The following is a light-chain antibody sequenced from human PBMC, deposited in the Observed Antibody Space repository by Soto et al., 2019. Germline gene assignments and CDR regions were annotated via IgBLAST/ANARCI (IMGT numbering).Light chain of an antibody. Sequence: QTVVTQPPSVSGAPGQRVSISCTGTSSNIGAGFDVHWYQQVPGTAPKLLIHTNNQRPSGVPDRFSGSKSGTSASLAISGLRSEDEADYYCATWDDSLSAFYVFGTGTKLTVL. CDR2: TNN. CDR3: ATWDDSLSAFYV. V-gene: IGLV1-40*01. J-gene: IGLJ1*01. CDR1: SSNIGAGFD.